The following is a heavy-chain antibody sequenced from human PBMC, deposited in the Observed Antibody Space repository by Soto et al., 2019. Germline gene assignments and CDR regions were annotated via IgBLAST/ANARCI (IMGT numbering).Heavy chain of an antibody. D-gene: IGHD1-26*01. J-gene: IGHJ4*02. CDR2: ISGSGGST. Sequence: EVQLLESGGGLVQPGGSLRLSCAASGFTFSSYAMRWVRQAPVKGLEWVSAISGSGGSTYYADSVKGRFTISRDNSKNTLDLQMNSLRAEDTAVYYCARRGSGSYYDYWGQGTRVTVSS. CDR1: GFTFSSYA. V-gene: IGHV3-23*01. CDR3: ARRGSGSYYDY.